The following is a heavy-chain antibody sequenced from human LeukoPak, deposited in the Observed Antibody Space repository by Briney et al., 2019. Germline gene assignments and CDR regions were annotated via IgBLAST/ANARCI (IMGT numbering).Heavy chain of an antibody. V-gene: IGHV1-69*01. D-gene: IGHD5-18*01. CDR2: IIPIFGTA. J-gene: IGHJ4*02. CDR3: ARTAMGGFFDY. CDR1: GGTFISYA. Sequence: GSSVKVSCKASGGTFISYAVRWLRQAPGQRLEWMGGIIPIFGTANYAQKFQGRVTITADESTSTAYMELSSLRSEDTAVYYCARTAMGGFFDYWGQGTLVTVSS.